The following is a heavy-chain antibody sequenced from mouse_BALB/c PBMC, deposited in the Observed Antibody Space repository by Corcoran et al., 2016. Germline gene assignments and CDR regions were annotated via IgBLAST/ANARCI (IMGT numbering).Heavy chain of an antibody. Sequence: EVKLLESGGGLVQPGGSLNLSCAASGFDFSRYWMSWARQAPGKGQEWIGEINPGSSTINYTPSLKEKFIISRDNAKNTRHLQMCKVRSEDTALYYFARLDGYYDAMDYWGQGTSVTVSS. V-gene: IGHV4-2*02. CDR3: ARLDGYYDAMDY. CDR1: GFDFSRYW. D-gene: IGHD2-3*01. CDR2: INPGSSTI. J-gene: IGHJ4*01.